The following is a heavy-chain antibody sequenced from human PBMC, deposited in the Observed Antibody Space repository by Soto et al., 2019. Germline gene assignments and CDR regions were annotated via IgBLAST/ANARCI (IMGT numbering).Heavy chain of an antibody. D-gene: IGHD2-15*01. CDR2: ISGSGGST. V-gene: IGHV3-23*01. Sequence: EVQLLESGGGLVQPGGSLRLACVASGFTFSSYAMTWVRQAPGKGLEWVSGISGSGGSTYYADSVKGRFTISRDNSKNTLYLQMNSLRAEDTAVYFCAQVRGVVALDRYFDCWGQGTLVTVSS. CDR1: GFTFSSYA. CDR3: AQVRGVVALDRYFDC. J-gene: IGHJ4*02.